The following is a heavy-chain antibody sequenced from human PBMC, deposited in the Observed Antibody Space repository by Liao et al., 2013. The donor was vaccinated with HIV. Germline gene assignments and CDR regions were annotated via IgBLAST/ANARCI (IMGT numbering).Heavy chain of an antibody. Sequence: QVQLQESGPGLVKPSETLSLTCTVSGGSMSSFYWSWIRQPPGKGLEWIGYMYYTSVSATTNPSLKSRVTISIDTSQDQFSLKLTSVNTADTGVYYCAFGFTTPFDYWGQGALVTVSS. D-gene: IGHD3-10*01. V-gene: IGHV4-59*01. CDR3: AFGFTTPFDY. CDR2: MYYTSVSA. CDR1: GGSMSSFY. J-gene: IGHJ4*02.